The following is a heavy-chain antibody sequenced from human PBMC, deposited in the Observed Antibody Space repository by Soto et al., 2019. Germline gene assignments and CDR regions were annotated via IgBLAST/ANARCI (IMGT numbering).Heavy chain of an antibody. J-gene: IGHJ6*02. V-gene: IGHV4-39*01. Sequence: QLQLQESGPGLVKPSETLCLTCTVSGGSISSSSYYWGWIRQPPGKGLEWIGSMYYSGNTYYNPSLKSRVTISVDTSKNQFSLKLSSVTAADTAVYFCATSNLGYYYGMDIWGHGTTVTVSS. CDR2: MYYSGNT. D-gene: IGHD3-16*01. CDR3: ATSNLGYYYGMDI. CDR1: GGSISSSSYY.